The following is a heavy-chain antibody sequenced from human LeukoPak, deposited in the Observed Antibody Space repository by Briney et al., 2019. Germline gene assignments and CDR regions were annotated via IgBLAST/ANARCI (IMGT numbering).Heavy chain of an antibody. CDR3: ASPPWGTMVRGVITEHNYYYYGMDV. D-gene: IGHD3-10*01. V-gene: IGHV1-69*04. CDR2: IIPILGIA. CDR1: GGTFSSYA. J-gene: IGHJ6*02. Sequence: SVKVSCKASGGTFSSYAISWVRQAPGQGLEWMGRIIPILGIANYAQKFQGRVTITADKSTSTAYMELSSLRSEDTAVYYCASPPWGTMVRGVITEHNYYYYGMDVWGQGTTVTVSS.